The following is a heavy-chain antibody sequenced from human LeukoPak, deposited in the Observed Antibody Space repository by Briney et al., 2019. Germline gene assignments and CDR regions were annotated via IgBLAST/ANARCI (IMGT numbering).Heavy chain of an antibody. CDR2: IRSKAYGGTT. D-gene: IGHD3-10*01. V-gene: IGHV3-49*03. Sequence: SGGSLRLSCTVSGFTFGDYAMSWFRQAPGKGLEWVGFIRSKAYGGTTEYAASVKGRFTISRDDSKSIAYLQMNSLKTEDTAVYYCTTTTRGELLPHPCDYWGQGTLVTVSS. CDR1: GFTFGDYA. J-gene: IGHJ4*02. CDR3: TTTTRGELLPHPCDY.